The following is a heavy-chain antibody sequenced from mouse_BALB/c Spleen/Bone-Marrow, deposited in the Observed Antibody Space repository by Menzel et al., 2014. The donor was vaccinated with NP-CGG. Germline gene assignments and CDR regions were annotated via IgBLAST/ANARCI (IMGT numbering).Heavy chain of an antibody. CDR2: INPDCSSI. J-gene: IGHJ3*01. V-gene: IGHV4-1*02. CDR1: GFYFSRYW. D-gene: IGHD2-4*01. CDR3: ARPSSYYDYTWFSY. Sequence: EANLVESGGGLEQLGGSLKLPCAASGFYFSRYWTTWVWRGPGKGLDWIGEINPDCSSINYTPSLKDKYINSRDNAKNTLYLKMSKVKSEGTALYDCARPSSYYDYTWFSYWGQWSVDSVTA.